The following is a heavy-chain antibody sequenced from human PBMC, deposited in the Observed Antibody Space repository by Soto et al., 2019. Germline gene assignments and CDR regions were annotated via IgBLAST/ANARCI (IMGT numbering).Heavy chain of an antibody. V-gene: IGHV4-30-2*01. CDR1: GGSISSGGYS. J-gene: IGHJ4*02. CDR2: IYHSGST. Sequence: QLQLQESGSGLVKPSQTLSLTCAVSGGSISSGGYSWSWIRQPPGQGLEWIGYIYHSGSTYYNPSLKSRVTISVDRSKNQFSLKLSSVTAADTAVYYCASTYNWNYGVDYWGQGTLVTVSS. D-gene: IGHD1-7*01. CDR3: ASTYNWNYGVDY.